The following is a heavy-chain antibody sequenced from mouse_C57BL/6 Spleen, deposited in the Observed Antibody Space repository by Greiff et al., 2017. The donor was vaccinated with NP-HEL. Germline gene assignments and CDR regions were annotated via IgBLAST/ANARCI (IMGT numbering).Heavy chain of an antibody. CDR3: VRHHVYYAMDY. Sequence: EVQLVESGGGLVQPKGSLKLSCAASGFSFNTYAMNWVRQAPGKGLEWVARIRSKSNNYATYYADSVKDRFTISRDDSESMLYLQMNNLKTEDTAMYYCVRHHVYYAMDYWGQGTSVTVSS. V-gene: IGHV10-1*01. CDR2: IRSKSNNYAT. J-gene: IGHJ4*01. CDR1: GFSFNTYA.